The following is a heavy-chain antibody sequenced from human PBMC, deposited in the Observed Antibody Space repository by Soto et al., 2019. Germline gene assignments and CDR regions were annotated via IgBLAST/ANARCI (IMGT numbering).Heavy chain of an antibody. V-gene: IGHV3-30*18. CDR2: ISYDGSNK. Sequence: GGSLRLSCAASGFTFSSYGMHWVRQVPGKGLEWVAVISYDGSNKYYADSVKGRFTISRDNSKNTLYLQMNSLRAEDTAVYYCAKGSREGYCTNGVCYTGPRGYYYYYGMDVWGQGTTVTVSS. D-gene: IGHD2-8*01. CDR1: GFTFSSYG. CDR3: AKGSREGYCTNGVCYTGPRGYYYYYGMDV. J-gene: IGHJ6*02.